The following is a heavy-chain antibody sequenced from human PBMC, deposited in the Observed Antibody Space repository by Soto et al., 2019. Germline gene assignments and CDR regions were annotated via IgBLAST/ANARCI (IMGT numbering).Heavy chain of an antibody. CDR3: ARDKHGNPFDY. Sequence: SETLSLTCAVSGYSISSGYYWGWIRQPPGKGLEWIGSIYHSGSTYYNPSLKSRVTISVDTSKNQFSLKLSSVTAADTAVYYCARDKHGNPFDYWGQGTLVTVSS. V-gene: IGHV4-38-2*02. J-gene: IGHJ4*02. CDR2: IYHSGST. D-gene: IGHD2-15*01. CDR1: GYSISSGYY.